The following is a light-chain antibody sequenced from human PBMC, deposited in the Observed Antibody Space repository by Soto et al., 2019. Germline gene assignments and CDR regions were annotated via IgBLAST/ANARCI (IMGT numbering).Light chain of an antibody. CDR1: QSVGSS. J-gene: IGKJ3*01. CDR3: HQRRSWPFT. CDR2: DAV. V-gene: IGKV3-11*01. Sequence: EIVLTQSPATLSLSPGERATLSCRASQSVGSSLAWYQVRPGQAPRLVIYDAVNRATGIPARFSGSGSGTDFVLSISSLQPEDYAVYYCHQRRSWPFTFGPGTTVDI.